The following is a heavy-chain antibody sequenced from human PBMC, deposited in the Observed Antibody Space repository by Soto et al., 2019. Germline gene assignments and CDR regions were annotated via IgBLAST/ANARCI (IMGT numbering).Heavy chain of an antibody. V-gene: IGHV1-18*04. Sequence: ASVKVSCKASGYTFTSYGISWVRQAPGQGLEWMGWISAYNGNTNYAQKLQGRVTMTTDTSTSTAYMELRSLRSDDTAVYYCARGFFGIAAAPNFYYYYYYGMDAWGQGTTVTVSS. J-gene: IGHJ6*02. CDR1: GYTFTSYG. CDR2: ISAYNGNT. D-gene: IGHD6-13*01. CDR3: ARGFFGIAAAPNFYYYYYYGMDA.